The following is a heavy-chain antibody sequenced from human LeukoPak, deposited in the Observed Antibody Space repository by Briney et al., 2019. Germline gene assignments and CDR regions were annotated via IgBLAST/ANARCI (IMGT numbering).Heavy chain of an antibody. J-gene: IGHJ3*02. CDR2: IRYDGSNK. D-gene: IGHD3-22*01. CDR3: ARGQITMIVVVITRGAFDI. Sequence: GGSLRLSCAASGFTFSSYGMHWVRQAPGKGLEWVAFIRYDGSNKYYADSVKGRFTISRDNSKNTLYLQMSSLRAEDTAVYYCARGQITMIVVVITRGAFDIWGQGTMVTVSS. V-gene: IGHV3-30*02. CDR1: GFTFSSYG.